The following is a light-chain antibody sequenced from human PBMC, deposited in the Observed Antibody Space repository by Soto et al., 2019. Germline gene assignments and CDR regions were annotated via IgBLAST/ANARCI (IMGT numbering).Light chain of an antibody. CDR1: SSDVGGYNY. CDR2: DVS. Sequence: HSVLTHPASVTGSPGHSLTISCTGTSSDVGGYNYVSWYQQHPGKAPKLMIYDVSNRPSGVSNRFSGSKSGNTASLTISGLQAEDEADYYCSSYTSSTPYVFGTGTKVTVL. J-gene: IGLJ1*01. CDR3: SSYTSSTPYV. V-gene: IGLV2-14*01.